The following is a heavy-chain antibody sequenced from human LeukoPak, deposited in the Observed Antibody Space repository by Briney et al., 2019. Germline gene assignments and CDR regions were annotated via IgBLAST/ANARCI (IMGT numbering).Heavy chain of an antibody. CDR2: IYYSGST. J-gene: IGHJ6*03. CDR3: ARGQYQLLYYYYYYMDV. CDR1: GGSISSYY. V-gene: IGHV4-59*01. D-gene: IGHD2-2*01. Sequence: SETLSLTCTVSGGSISSYYWSWIRQPPGKGLEWIGYIYYSGSTNYNPSLKSRVTISVDTSKNQFSLKLSSVTAADTAVYYCARGQYQLLYYYYYYMDVWAKGPRSPSP.